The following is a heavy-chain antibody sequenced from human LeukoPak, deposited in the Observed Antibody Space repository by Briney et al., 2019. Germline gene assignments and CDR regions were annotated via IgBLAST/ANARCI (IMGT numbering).Heavy chain of an antibody. V-gene: IGHV3-23*05. D-gene: IGHD3-10*02. J-gene: IGHJ6*04. Sequence: GGTLRLSCAASGFTFSSYGMSWVRQAPGKGLEWVSAIETGGASTYYADSVKGRFTISRDNAKNSLYLQMNSLRAEDTAVYYCAELGITMIGGVWGKGTTVTISS. CDR2: IETGGAST. CDR3: AELGITMIGGV. CDR1: GFTFSSYG.